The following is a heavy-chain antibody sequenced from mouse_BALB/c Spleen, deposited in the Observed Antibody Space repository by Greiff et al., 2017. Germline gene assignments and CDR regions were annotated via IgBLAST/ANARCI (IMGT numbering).Heavy chain of an antibody. D-gene: IGHD3-2*02. CDR3: AREEAYAMDY. V-gene: IGHV2-2*02. J-gene: IGHJ4*01. Sequence: QVQLKQSGPGLVQPSQSLSITCTVSGFSLTSYGVHWVRQSPGKGLEWLGVIWSGGSTDYNAAFISRLSISKDNSKSQVFFKMNSLQANDTAIYYCAREEAYAMDYWGQGTSVTVSS. CDR1: GFSLTSYG. CDR2: IWSGGST.